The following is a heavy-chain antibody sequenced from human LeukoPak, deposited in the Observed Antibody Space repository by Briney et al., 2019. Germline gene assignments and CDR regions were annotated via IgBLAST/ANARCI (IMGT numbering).Heavy chain of an antibody. V-gene: IGHV4-39*01. Sequence: SETLSLTCTVSGGSISNSSSYWGCIRQPPGKGLEWIGSIYYSGSTYHNPSLKSRVTISVDTSKNQFSLKLSSATATDTAVYYCARHSPVGIFYFDYWGQGTLVTVSS. D-gene: IGHD1-26*01. J-gene: IGHJ4*02. CDR2: IYYSGST. CDR1: GGSISNSSSY. CDR3: ARHSPVGIFYFDY.